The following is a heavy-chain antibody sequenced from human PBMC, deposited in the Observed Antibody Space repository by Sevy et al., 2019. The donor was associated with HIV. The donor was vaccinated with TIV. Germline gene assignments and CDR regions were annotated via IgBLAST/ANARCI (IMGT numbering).Heavy chain of an antibody. Sequence: ASVKVSCKASGYTFAGHYLHWVRQAPGQWLEWMGWIDPISGGTKHEQNFKGRVTMARDTFISTASMELSSLRFDDTAMYYCVRIRFQTGAFDSWGQGTLVTVSS. CDR2: IDPISGGT. CDR3: VRIRFQTGAFDS. D-gene: IGHD7-27*01. J-gene: IGHJ4*02. V-gene: IGHV1-2*02. CDR1: GYTFAGHY.